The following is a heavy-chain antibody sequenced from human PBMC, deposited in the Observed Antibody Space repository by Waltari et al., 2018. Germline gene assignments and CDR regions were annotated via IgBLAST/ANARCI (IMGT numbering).Heavy chain of an antibody. D-gene: IGHD1-26*01. CDR1: GFTFSRYG. CDR3: ARGRPTTFDY. V-gene: IGHV3-74*01. Sequence: EVQLVESGGDLVQPGRSLSLYCAASGFTFSRYGVHWGRQAPGKGRVGVSRISNDGSTTTYADSVRGRFTISRDNAKNTMYLQINSLRAEDTAVYYCARGRPTTFDYWGQGALVTVSS. J-gene: IGHJ4*02. CDR2: ISNDGSTT.